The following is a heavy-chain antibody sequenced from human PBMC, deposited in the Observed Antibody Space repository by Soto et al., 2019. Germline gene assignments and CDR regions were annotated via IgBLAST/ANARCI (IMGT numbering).Heavy chain of an antibody. CDR2: INPSGGST. CDR3: AREGPRGVVVVAATVNFQH. Sequence: GASVKVSCKASGYTFTSYYMHWVRQAPGQGIEWMGIINPSGGSTSYAQKFQGRVTMTRDTSTSTVYMELSSLRSEDTAVYYCAREGPRGVVVVAATVNFQHWGQGTLVTVSS. J-gene: IGHJ1*01. D-gene: IGHD2-15*01. CDR1: GYTFTSYY. V-gene: IGHV1-46*03.